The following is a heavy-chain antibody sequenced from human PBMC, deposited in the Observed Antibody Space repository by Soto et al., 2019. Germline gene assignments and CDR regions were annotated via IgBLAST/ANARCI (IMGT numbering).Heavy chain of an antibody. CDR2: GFHTGTT. J-gene: IGHJ4*02. CDR3: ARSAGWYAVHS. Sequence: QVQLQESGPGLVKPSGTLSLTCAVSGDSVSSPYYWCWVRQPPGKGLEGIGEGFHTGTTSYNPSLRSRVTISMDKSINQFSLDLSSVTAADTAVYYCARSAGWYAVHSWGPGTLVIVSS. D-gene: IGHD6-19*01. V-gene: IGHV4-4*02. CDR1: GDSVSSPYY.